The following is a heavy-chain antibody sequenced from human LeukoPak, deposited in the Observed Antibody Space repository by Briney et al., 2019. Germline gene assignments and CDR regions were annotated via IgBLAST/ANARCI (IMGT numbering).Heavy chain of an antibody. CDR1: GFTFSSYG. V-gene: IGHV3-30*18. Sequence: GRSLRLSCAASGFTFSSYGMHWVRQAPGKGLEWVAVISYDGSNKYYADSVNGRFTISRDNSKNTLYLQMNSLRAEDTAVYYCAKASMIVVAPNDAFDIWGQGTMVTVSS. CDR3: AKASMIVVAPNDAFDI. D-gene: IGHD3-22*01. J-gene: IGHJ3*02. CDR2: ISYDGSNK.